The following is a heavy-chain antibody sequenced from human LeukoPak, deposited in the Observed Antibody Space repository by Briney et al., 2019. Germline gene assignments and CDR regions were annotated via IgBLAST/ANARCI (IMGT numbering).Heavy chain of an antibody. CDR2: ISAYNGNT. V-gene: IGHV1-18*01. Sequence: ASVKVSCKASGYPFSSYGISWVRQAPGQGLEWMAWISAYNGNTNYAQRLQGRVIMTTDTSTSTAYMELRSLRSDDTAVYYCARQQLSWRGDYYYQYYMDVWGKGTTVTVSS. D-gene: IGHD6-13*01. CDR1: GYPFSSYG. J-gene: IGHJ6*03. CDR3: ARQQLSWRGDYYYQYYMDV.